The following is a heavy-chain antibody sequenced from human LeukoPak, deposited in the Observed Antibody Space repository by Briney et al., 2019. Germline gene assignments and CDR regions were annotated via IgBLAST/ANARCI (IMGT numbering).Heavy chain of an antibody. V-gene: IGHV3-23*01. D-gene: IGHD1-1*01. J-gene: IGHJ4*02. CDR2: IRGSGDNT. CDR3: AKDLGVRYGTARQFDY. Sequence: PAGGSLRLSCAASGFTFSTYAMSWVRQAPGKGLEWVSAIRGSGDNTYYADSVKGRFTISRDNSKNTLYLQMNSLRADDTAVYYCAKDLGVRYGTARQFDYWGQGTLVTVSS. CDR1: GFTFSTYA.